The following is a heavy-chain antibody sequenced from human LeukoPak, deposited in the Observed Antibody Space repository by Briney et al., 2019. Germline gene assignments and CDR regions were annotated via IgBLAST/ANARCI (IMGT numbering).Heavy chain of an antibody. V-gene: IGHV3-9*03. CDR2: ISWNSGSI. Sequence: GGSLRLSCAAPGFTFDDYAMHWVRQAPGKGLEWVSGISWNSGSIGYADSVKGRFTISRDNAKNSLYLQMNSLRAEDMALYYCAKDKSSGSYYTDPYFDYWGQGTLVTVSS. CDR3: AKDKSSGSYYTDPYFDY. D-gene: IGHD3-10*01. J-gene: IGHJ4*02. CDR1: GFTFDDYA.